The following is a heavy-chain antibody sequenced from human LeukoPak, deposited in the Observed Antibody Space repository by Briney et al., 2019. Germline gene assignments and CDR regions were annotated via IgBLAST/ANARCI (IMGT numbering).Heavy chain of an antibody. CDR2: ISSSSSFI. J-gene: IGHJ4*02. V-gene: IGHV3-21*01. D-gene: IGHD2/OR15-2a*01. Sequence: GGSLRLSCAASGFXFXXXXXXXXXXXXXXXXXWVSSISSSSSFIYYADSVKGRFTISRDNAKNSLYLQMNSLRAEDTAVYYCVRESKSTFDYWGQGTLVTVSS. CDR1: GFXFXXXX. CDR3: VRESKSTFDY.